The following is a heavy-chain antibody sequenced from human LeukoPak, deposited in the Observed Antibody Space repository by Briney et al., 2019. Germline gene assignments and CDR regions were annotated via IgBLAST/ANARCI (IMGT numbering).Heavy chain of an antibody. Sequence: GGSLRLSCAASGFTFSSYWMTWVRQAPGKGLEWVANIKEDGSEKYYVDSVKGRFSISRDNAKNSLYLQMNSLRAEDTAVYYCARAGNTVTQYYYYYHGMDVWGQGTTVTVS. V-gene: IGHV3-7*01. CDR2: IKEDGSEK. J-gene: IGHJ6*02. D-gene: IGHD4-11*01. CDR1: GFTFSSYW. CDR3: ARAGNTVTQYYYYYHGMDV.